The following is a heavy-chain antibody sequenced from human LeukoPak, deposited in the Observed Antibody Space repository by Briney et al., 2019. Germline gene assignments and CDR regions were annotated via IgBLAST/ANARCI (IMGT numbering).Heavy chain of an antibody. V-gene: IGHV3-38-3*01. CDR1: IFTVTINE. CDR3: ARLVAAAGNLVY. Sequence: PGGSLRLSCAPSIFTVTINEMNWVRQAPGKGLEWVSSISGGSTYYADSKKGRFTISRDNSKNTLHLQMNSLRAEDKAVYYCARLVAAAGNLVYWGQGTLVTVSS. D-gene: IGHD6-13*01. J-gene: IGHJ4*02. CDR2: ISGGST.